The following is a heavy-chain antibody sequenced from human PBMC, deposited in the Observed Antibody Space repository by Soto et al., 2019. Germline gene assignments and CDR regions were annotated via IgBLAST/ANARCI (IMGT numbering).Heavy chain of an antibody. CDR3: ARSWDIVATIFAFDI. CDR2: IYSDGST. CDR1: GFTVSSNY. Sequence: GGSLRLSCAASGFTVSSNYMSWVRQAPGKGLEWVSVIYSDGSTYYADSVKGRFTISRDNSKTTLYLQMNSLRAEDTAVYYCARSWDIVATIFAFDIWGQGTMVTVSS. V-gene: IGHV3-53*01. D-gene: IGHD5-12*01. J-gene: IGHJ3*02.